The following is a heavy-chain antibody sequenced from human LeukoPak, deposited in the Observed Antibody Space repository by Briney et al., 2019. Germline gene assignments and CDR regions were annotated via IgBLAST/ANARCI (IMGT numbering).Heavy chain of an antibody. CDR3: TRDSGTYNWFDP. J-gene: IGHJ5*02. D-gene: IGHD1-26*01. CDR2: IDKKDKGYATAT. CDR1: RFTFSSSS. Sequence: PGRSLKLSCAASRFTFSSSSIQWDRQSSGKGPEWLGQIDKKDKGYATATAYAASVKGRFTISRDDSINTAYLQMKSLKTEDTALYYCTRDSGTYNWFDPWGQGTLVTVSS. V-gene: IGHV3-73*01.